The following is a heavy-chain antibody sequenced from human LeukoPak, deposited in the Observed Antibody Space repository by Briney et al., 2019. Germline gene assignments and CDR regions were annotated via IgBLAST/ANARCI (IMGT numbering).Heavy chain of an antibody. J-gene: IGHJ4*02. CDR3: AREGRSIFGVANKPFDY. D-gene: IGHD3-3*01. V-gene: IGHV4-4*07. CDR1: GGSISSYY. Sequence: PSETLSLTCTVSGGSISSYYWSWIRQPAGKGLEWIGRIYTGGSTNYNPSLKSRVTMSVDTSKNQFSLKLSSVTAADTAVYYCAREGRSIFGVANKPFDYWGQGTLVTVSS. CDR2: IYTGGST.